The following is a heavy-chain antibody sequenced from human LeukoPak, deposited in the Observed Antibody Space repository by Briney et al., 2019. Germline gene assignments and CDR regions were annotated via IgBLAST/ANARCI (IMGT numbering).Heavy chain of an antibody. D-gene: IGHD3-3*01. V-gene: IGHV4-59*01. J-gene: IGHJ6*02. Sequence: SETLSLTCTVSGGSISSYYWSWIRQPPGKGLEWIGYIYYSGSTNYNPSLKSRVTISVDTSKNNFSLKLSSVTAPDTAVYYCARVVDNDLWYDYYYGMDVWGQGTTATVS. CDR2: IYYSGST. CDR3: ARVVDNDLWYDYYYGMDV. CDR1: GGSISSYY.